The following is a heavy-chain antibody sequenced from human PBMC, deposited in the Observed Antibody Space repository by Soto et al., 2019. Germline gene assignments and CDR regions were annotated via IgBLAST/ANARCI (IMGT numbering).Heavy chain of an antibody. CDR1: GGSLSSYY. J-gene: IGHJ6*02. CDR2: IYYSEST. CDR3: ARHYLTDYYDSSSYYYGMDV. V-gene: IGHV4-59*08. Sequence: SETQSLTCTVSGGSLSSYYLSWIRQPPGKGLEWIGYIYYSESTYYNPSLKSRVTIAVDTSKNQFSLKLSSVTAADTAVYYCARHYLTDYYDSSSYYYGMDVWGQGTTVTVSS. D-gene: IGHD3-22*01.